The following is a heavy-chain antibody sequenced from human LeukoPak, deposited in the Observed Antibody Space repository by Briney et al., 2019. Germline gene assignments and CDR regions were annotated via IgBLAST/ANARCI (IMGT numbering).Heavy chain of an antibody. D-gene: IGHD4-17*01. CDR1: GYSFTNYR. V-gene: IGHV5-51*01. CDR3: ARLRAAYTTADAFDI. CDR2: IYPGDSDT. J-gene: IGHJ3*02. Sequence: GESLKISCKDSGYSFTNYRIGWVRQMPGKGLEWMGIIYPGDSDTRYSPSFQGQVTISADKSISTAYLQWRSLKASDTAMYYCARLRAAYTTADAFDIWGQGTMVTVSS.